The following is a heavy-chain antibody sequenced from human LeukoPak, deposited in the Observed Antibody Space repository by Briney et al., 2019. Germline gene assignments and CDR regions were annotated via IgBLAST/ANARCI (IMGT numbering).Heavy chain of an antibody. J-gene: IGHJ1*01. CDR3: AYSIGYYDEWFQN. D-gene: IGHD3-22*01. V-gene: IGHV4-59*02. CDR1: GGSVSSAY. Sequence: KSSETLSLTCAVSGGSVSSAYLSWIRQPPGKGLEWVGYVYFSGSTNYNPSLTSRVTISADTSKNHFSLKLTSVTAADPAVYYCAYSIGYYDEWFQNWGQGTLVTVSS. CDR2: VYFSGST.